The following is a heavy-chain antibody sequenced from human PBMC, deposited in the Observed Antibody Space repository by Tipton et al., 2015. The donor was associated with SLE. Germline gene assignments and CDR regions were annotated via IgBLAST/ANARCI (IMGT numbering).Heavy chain of an antibody. CDR2: ISSSSSYI. D-gene: IGHD1-26*01. CDR1: GFTFSSYS. J-gene: IGHJ3*02. Sequence: GSLRLSCAASGFTFSSYSMNWVRQAPGKGLEWVSSISSSSSYIYYADSVKGRFTISRDNAKNSLYLQMNSLRAEDTAVYYCARDAGARRNAFDIWGQGTMVTVSS. V-gene: IGHV3-21*01. CDR3: ARDAGARRNAFDI.